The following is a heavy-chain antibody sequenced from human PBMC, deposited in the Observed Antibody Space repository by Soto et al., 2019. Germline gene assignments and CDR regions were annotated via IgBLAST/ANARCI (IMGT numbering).Heavy chain of an antibody. Sequence: ASVKVSCKASGYAFTSYSISWVRQAPGQGLEWMGWISGYNGNTNYAQKFQGRVTMTTDSSTSTAYMDLRSLRSDDTAVYYCARCSSSYYYYNAMDVWGQGTTVTVS. D-gene: IGHD3-10*02. CDR1: GYAFTSYS. V-gene: IGHV1-18*01. J-gene: IGHJ6*02. CDR2: ISGYNGNT. CDR3: ARCSSSYYYYNAMDV.